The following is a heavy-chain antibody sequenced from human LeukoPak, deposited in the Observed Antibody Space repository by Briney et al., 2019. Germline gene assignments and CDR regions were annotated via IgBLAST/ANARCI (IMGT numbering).Heavy chain of an antibody. Sequence: GGSLRLSCAASGFTFDDYAMHWVRQAPGKGLEWVSGISWNSGSIGCADSVKGRFTISRDNAKNSLYLQMNSLRAEDTALYYCAKDSQAGLTDNYGMDVWGQGTTVTVSS. CDR1: GFTFDDYA. D-gene: IGHD3-9*01. CDR2: ISWNSGSI. CDR3: AKDSQAGLTDNYGMDV. V-gene: IGHV3-9*01. J-gene: IGHJ6*02.